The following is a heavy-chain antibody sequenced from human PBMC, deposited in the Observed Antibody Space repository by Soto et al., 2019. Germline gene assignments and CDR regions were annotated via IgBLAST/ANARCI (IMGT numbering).Heavy chain of an antibody. CDR2: IYPGDSDT. D-gene: IGHD3-22*01. Sequence: GESLKISCKGSGYSFTSYWIGWVRQMPGKGLEWMGIIYPGDSDTRNSPSFQGQVTISADKSISTAYLQWSSLKASDTAMYYCARTNYYYDSSGYSLDYWGQGTLVTVSS. CDR3: ARTNYYYDSSGYSLDY. J-gene: IGHJ4*02. V-gene: IGHV5-51*01. CDR1: GYSFTSYW.